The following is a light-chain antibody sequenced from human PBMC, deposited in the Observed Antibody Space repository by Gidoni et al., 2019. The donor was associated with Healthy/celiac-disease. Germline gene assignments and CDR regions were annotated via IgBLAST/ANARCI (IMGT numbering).Light chain of an antibody. CDR1: QSVLYSSNNKNY. Sequence: DIVMTQSPDSLAVSLGERTTINCKSRQSVLYSSNNKNYLAWYQKKPGQPPKLLIYWASTRESGVPDRFSGSGSGTDFTLTISSLQAEDVAVYYCQQYYSTPPWTFGQGTKLEIK. CDR2: WAS. CDR3: QQYYSTPPWT. V-gene: IGKV4-1*01. J-gene: IGKJ1*01.